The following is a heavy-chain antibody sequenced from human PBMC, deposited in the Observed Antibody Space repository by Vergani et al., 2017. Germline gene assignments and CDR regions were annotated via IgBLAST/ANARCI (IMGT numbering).Heavy chain of an antibody. Sequence: EVQLVESGGGLVQPGGSLRLSCAASGFTFDDYTMHWVRQAPGKGLEWVSLISWDGGSTYYADSVKGRFTISRDNSKNSLYLQMNSLRTEDTALYYCAKAFHYYGSASSKEQMYYFDYWGQGTLVTVSS. CDR1: GFTFDDYT. CDR3: AKAFHYYGSASSKEQMYYFDY. CDR2: ISWDGGST. D-gene: IGHD3-10*01. J-gene: IGHJ4*02. V-gene: IGHV3-43*01.